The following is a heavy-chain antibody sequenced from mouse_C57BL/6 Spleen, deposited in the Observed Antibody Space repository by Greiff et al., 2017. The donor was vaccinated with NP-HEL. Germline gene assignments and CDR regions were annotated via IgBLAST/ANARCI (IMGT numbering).Heavy chain of an antibody. V-gene: IGHV1-47*01. CDR3: ARRYGKGYFGV. CDR2: FHPYNDDP. CDR1: GYTFTTYP. Sequence: VQLQQSGAELVKPGASVKMSCKASGYTFTTYPIEWMKQNHGKSLEWIGNFHPYNDDPKYNEKFKGKATLNIEQSYSTVYLELSRLTSDDSAGYDCARRYGKGYFGVWGTGTTVTVSS. J-gene: IGHJ1*03. D-gene: IGHD2-14*01.